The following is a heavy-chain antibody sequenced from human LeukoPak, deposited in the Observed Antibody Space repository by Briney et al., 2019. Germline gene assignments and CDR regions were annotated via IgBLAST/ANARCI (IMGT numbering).Heavy chain of an antibody. Sequence: GGSLRLSCAASGFTFSSYSMNWVRQAPGKGLEWVSAISGSGGSTYYADSVKGRFTISRDNSKNTLYLQMNSLRAEDTAVYYCAKGKIGYYFDYWGQGTLVTVSS. V-gene: IGHV3-23*01. CDR2: ISGSGGST. J-gene: IGHJ4*02. D-gene: IGHD3-10*01. CDR1: GFTFSSYS. CDR3: AKGKIGYYFDY.